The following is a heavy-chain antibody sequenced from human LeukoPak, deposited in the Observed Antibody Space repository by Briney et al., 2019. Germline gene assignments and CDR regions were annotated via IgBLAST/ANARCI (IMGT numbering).Heavy chain of an antibody. Sequence: PSETLSLTCTVSGGSISSSSYYWSWLRQPPGKGLEWIAYIYSDGTTNYNPSPKSRVTISVDTSKNQFYLRLNSVTAADTAMYYCARHGSGYTDDDFDYWGQGTLVTVSS. CDR2: IYSDGTT. CDR3: ARHGSGYTDDDFDY. CDR1: GGSISSSSYY. D-gene: IGHD5-12*01. V-gene: IGHV4-61*05. J-gene: IGHJ4*02.